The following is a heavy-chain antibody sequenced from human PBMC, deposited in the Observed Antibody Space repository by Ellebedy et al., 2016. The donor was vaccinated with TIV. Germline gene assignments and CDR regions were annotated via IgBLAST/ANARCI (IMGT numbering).Heavy chain of an antibody. V-gene: IGHV1-46*04. D-gene: IGHD2-2*01. Sequence: AASVKVSCKASGYTFTSYYMHWVRQAPGQGLEWMGIINPSGGSTSYAQKLQGRVTMTRDTSTSTVYMELSSLRSEDTAVYYCARDIVVVPAAIRGYSNSDKYYYYGMDVWGQGTTVTVSS. CDR1: GYTFTSYY. J-gene: IGHJ6*02. CDR3: ARDIVVVPAAIRGYSNSDKYYYYGMDV. CDR2: INPSGGST.